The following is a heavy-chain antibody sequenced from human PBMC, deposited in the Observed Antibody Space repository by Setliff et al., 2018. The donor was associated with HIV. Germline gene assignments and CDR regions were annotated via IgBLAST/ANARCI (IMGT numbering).Heavy chain of an antibody. Sequence: KTSETLSLTCAVFGGSFSDFYWSWIRQPAGKGLEWIGRFYTSGSTNYNPSLKSRVTLSLDTSKNQFSLKLSSVAAADTAVYFCARGGTVSADFDSWGQGTLVTVSS. CDR1: GGSFSDFY. J-gene: IGHJ4*02. V-gene: IGHV4-4*07. D-gene: IGHD6-19*01. CDR2: FYTSGST. CDR3: ARGGTVSADFDS.